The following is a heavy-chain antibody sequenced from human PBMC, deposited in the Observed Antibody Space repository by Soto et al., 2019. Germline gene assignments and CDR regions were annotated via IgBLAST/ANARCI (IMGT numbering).Heavy chain of an antibody. Sequence: QVQLQESGPGLVKPSQTLSLTCTVSGGSISSGYYYWSWIRQHPGKGLEWIGYIYYSGSTYYNPSLKSRVTISVDTSKNQFSLKLSSVTAADTAVYYCAQGTREDGYFDYWGQGTLVTVSS. J-gene: IGHJ4*02. CDR1: GGSISSGYYY. CDR2: IYYSGST. D-gene: IGHD1-26*01. V-gene: IGHV4-31*03. CDR3: AQGTREDGYFDY.